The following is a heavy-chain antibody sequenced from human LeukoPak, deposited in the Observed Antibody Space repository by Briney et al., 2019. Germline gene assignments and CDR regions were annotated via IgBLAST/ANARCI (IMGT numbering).Heavy chain of an antibody. CDR2: IWYDGSNK. Sequence: GGSLRLSCAASGFTFSSYGMHWVRQAPGKGLEWVAVIWYDGSNKYYADSVKGRFTISRDNSKNTLYLQMNSLRAEDTAVYYCAKDRVAAAGPNDYWGQGTLVTVSS. J-gene: IGHJ4*02. CDR3: AKDRVAAAGPNDY. V-gene: IGHV3-33*06. D-gene: IGHD6-13*01. CDR1: GFTFSSYG.